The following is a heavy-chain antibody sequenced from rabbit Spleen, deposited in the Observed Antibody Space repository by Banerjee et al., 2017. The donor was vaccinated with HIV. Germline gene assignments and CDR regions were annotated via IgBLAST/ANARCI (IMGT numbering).Heavy chain of an antibody. J-gene: IGHJ4*01. CDR2: IYAGSDGST. CDR1: GFSFNNNYY. CDR3: ARDLVAVIGWNFNL. V-gene: IGHV1S40*01. D-gene: IGHD1-1*01. Sequence: QSLEESGGDLVKPGTSLTLTCTASGFSFNNNYYMCWVRQAPGKGLECIACIYAGSDGSTLYASWAKGRFTISKTSSTTVTLQMTSLTAADTATYFCARDLVAVIGWNFNLWGQGTLVTVS.